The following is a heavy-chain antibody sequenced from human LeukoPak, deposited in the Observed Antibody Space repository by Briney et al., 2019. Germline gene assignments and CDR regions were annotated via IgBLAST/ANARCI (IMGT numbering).Heavy chain of an antibody. V-gene: IGHV4-59*08. D-gene: IGHD5-18*01. CDR1: GDSISTYY. J-gene: IGHJ5*02. CDR3: AGHIQLAFRVSRLGWFDP. CDR2: IYYRVTS. Sequence: SETLSLTCTVSGDSISTYYWSWIRQPPGKGLEWIGYIYYRVTSDYNPSLKSRVTMSVDMSTRQISLKLSSVTAADTAVYYCAGHIQLAFRVSRLGWFDPWGQGTLVTVSS.